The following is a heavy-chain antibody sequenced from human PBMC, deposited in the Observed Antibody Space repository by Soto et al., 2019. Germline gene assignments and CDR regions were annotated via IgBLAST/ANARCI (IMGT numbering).Heavy chain of an antibody. V-gene: IGHV3-23*01. D-gene: IGHD3-16*01. CDR1: GFTFSSYA. Sequence: GGSLRLSCAASGFTFSSYAMSWVRQAPGKGLEWVSAISGSGGSTYYADSVKGRFTISRDNSKNTLYLQMNNLRGEDTATYYCARGYWRLGESYYFDSWGQGTLVTVSS. CDR2: ISGSGGST. CDR3: ARGYWRLGESYYFDS. J-gene: IGHJ4*02.